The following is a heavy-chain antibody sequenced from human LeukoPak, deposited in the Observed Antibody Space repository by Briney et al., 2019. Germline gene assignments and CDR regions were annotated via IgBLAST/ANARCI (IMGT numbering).Heavy chain of an antibody. CDR1: GFTFSNAW. V-gene: IGHV3-15*01. CDR3: AKVHYDFWSGYYSEEPWDY. J-gene: IGHJ4*02. CDR2: IKSKTDGGTT. D-gene: IGHD3-3*01. Sequence: GGSLRLSCAASGFTFSNAWMSWVRQAPGKGLEWVGRIKSKTDGGTTDYAAPVKVRFTISRDDSKNTLYLQMNSLRAEDTAVYYCAKVHYDFWSGYYSEEPWDYWGQGTLVTVSS.